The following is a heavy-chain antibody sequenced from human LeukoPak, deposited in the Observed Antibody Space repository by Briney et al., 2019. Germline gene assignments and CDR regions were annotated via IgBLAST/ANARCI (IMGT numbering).Heavy chain of an antibody. D-gene: IGHD1-26*01. J-gene: IGHJ4*02. Sequence: SETLSLTCTVSGGSISSSNYYWGWIRQPPGKGPEWIGNIYYRGTTYYNPSLKSRVTISVDTSNNQFSLKLTSVTAADTAVYYCARLMGPTLNLDFWGQGTLVTVSS. CDR1: GGSISSSNYY. V-gene: IGHV4-39*01. CDR3: ARLMGPTLNLDF. CDR2: IYYRGTT.